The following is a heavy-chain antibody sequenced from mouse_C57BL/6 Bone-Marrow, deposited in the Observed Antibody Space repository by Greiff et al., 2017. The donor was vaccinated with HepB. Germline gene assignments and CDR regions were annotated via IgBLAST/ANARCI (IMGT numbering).Heavy chain of an antibody. Sequence: QVQLQQSGPELVKPGASVKISCKASGYTFTDYYINWVKQRPGQGLEWIGWIFPGSGSTYYNEKFKGKATLTVDKSSSTAYMLLSSLTSEDSAVYFWAREGLRRGRYFDVWGTGTTVTVSS. J-gene: IGHJ1*03. D-gene: IGHD2-4*01. CDR3: AREGLRRGRYFDV. CDR2: IFPGSGST. CDR1: GYTFTDYY. V-gene: IGHV1-75*01.